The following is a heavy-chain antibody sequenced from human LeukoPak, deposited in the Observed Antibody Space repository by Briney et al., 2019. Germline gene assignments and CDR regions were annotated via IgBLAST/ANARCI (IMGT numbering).Heavy chain of an antibody. J-gene: IGHJ4*02. D-gene: IGHD2-2*02. CDR1: GFTFSSYA. CDR3: ARVSCSSTSCYMPLDY. CDR2: TSYDGSNT. V-gene: IGHV3-30*01. Sequence: PGGSLRLSCAASGFTFSSYAMHWVRQAPGKGLEWVAVTSYDGSNTYYADSVKGRFTISRDNSKNTLYLQMNSLRAEDTAVYYCARVSCSSTSCYMPLDYWGQGTLVTVSS.